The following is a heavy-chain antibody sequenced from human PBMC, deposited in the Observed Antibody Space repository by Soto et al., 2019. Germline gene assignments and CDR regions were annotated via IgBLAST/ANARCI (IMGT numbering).Heavy chain of an antibody. Sequence: SETMSLTCNVSRGSISSGDYYWSWIRQPPGKRLQRLACIYYSGFTYYNQSLKSRVIISVHTPQNMISLKESTVTAADTAVFFFARVPPPTADFDYWTGYYTHDYWGQGALVTVS. CDR3: ARVPPPTADFDYWTGYYTHDY. V-gene: IGHV4-30-4*01. CDR2: IYYSGFT. CDR1: RGSISSGDYY. J-gene: IGHJ4*02. D-gene: IGHD3-3*01.